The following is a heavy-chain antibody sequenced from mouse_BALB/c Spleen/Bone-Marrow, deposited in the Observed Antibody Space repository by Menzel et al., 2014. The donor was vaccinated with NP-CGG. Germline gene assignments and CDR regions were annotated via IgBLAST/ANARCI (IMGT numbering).Heavy chain of an antibody. V-gene: IGHV4-1*02. CDR1: GFDFSRYW. CDR2: TNPDSSTI. D-gene: IGHD1-2*01. Sequence: EVKLMESGGGLVQPGGSLKLSCAASGFDFSRYWMSWVRQAPGKGLEWIGETNPDSSTINYTPSLKDKFIISRDNAKNTLYLQMSKVRSEDTALYYCASLHYYGFFAYWGQGTLVTVSA. J-gene: IGHJ3*01. CDR3: ASLHYYGFFAY.